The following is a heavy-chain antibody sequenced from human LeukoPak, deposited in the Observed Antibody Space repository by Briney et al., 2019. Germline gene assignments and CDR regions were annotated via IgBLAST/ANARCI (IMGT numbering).Heavy chain of an antibody. CDR2: ISGSGGST. J-gene: IGHJ4*02. V-gene: IGHV3-23*01. Sequence: GGYLRLYCAASGFTFSSYAMSWVRQAPGNGLEWVSAISGSGGSTYYADSVKGRFTISRDNSKNTLYLQMNSLRAEDTAVYYCARPLLIAAAGTRFPDYWGQGTLVTVSS. CDR1: GFTFSSYA. CDR3: ARPLLIAAAGTRFPDY. D-gene: IGHD6-13*01.